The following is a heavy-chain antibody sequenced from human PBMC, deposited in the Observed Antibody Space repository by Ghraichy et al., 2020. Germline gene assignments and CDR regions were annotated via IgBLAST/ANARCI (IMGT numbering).Heavy chain of an antibody. CDR3: AKWGIAVAGTHLAFDI. CDR1: GFTFSSYA. D-gene: IGHD6-19*01. CDR2: ISGSGGST. J-gene: IGHJ3*02. V-gene: IGHV3-23*01. Sequence: GGSLRLSCAASGFTFSSYAMSWVRQAPGKGLEWVSAISGSGGSTYYTDSVKGRFTISRDNSKNTLYLQMNSLRAEDTAVYYCAKWGIAVAGTHLAFDIWGQETIVTVSS.